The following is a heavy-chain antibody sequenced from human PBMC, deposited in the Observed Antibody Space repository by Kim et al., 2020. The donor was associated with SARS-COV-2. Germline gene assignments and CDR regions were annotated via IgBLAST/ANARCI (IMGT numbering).Heavy chain of an antibody. D-gene: IGHD2-2*01. J-gene: IGHJ5*02. V-gene: IGHV3-53*01. CDR3: ARVDRSRYSSTSA. Sequence: SAESVNGRSTSSRDNSKNTLYLQMNSLRAEDTAVYDCARVDRSRYSSTSAWGQGTLVTVSS.